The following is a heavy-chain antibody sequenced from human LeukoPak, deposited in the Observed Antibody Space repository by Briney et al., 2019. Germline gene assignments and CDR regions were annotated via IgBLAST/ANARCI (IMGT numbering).Heavy chain of an antibody. CDR1: GGSVSSYY. Sequence: SETLSLTCTVSGGSVSSYYWSWIRQPPGKGLEWIGYIFYTGSTYYNPSLESRVTISVDTSKNQFSLTLISVTAADTAVYYCARDHPLPSSWGQGTLVTVSS. J-gene: IGHJ4*02. V-gene: IGHV4-59*02. CDR2: IFYTGST. CDR3: ARDHPLPSS.